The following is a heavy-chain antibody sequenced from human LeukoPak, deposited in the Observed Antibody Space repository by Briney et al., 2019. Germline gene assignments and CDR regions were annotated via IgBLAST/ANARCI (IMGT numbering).Heavy chain of an antibody. J-gene: IGHJ6*02. Sequence: GGSLRLSCAASGFTLSSYWMHWVRQAPGKGLVSVSCISPDGSGTDYADSVKGRFTISRDNAKNSLYLQMNSLRVDDTAVYYCARDLAHWSMDVWGQGTTVTVSS. CDR3: ARDLAHWSMDV. CDR2: ISPDGSGT. D-gene: IGHD3-16*01. V-gene: IGHV3-74*01. CDR1: GFTLSSYW.